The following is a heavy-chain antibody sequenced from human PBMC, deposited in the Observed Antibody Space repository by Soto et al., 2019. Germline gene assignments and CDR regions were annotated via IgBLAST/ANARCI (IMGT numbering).Heavy chain of an antibody. CDR1: GFTFSSYW. V-gene: IGHV3-74*01. D-gene: IGHD3-10*01. Sequence: EVQVVESGGGLVQPGGSLRLSCAASGFTFSSYWMHWVRQAPGNGLVWVSRINSEGSSTSYADSVKGRFTISRDNAKNTPYLQMNRLRPEATALYYCASPSGDFQHWGQGTLVTVTS. J-gene: IGHJ1*01. CDR2: INSEGSST. CDR3: ASPSGDFQH.